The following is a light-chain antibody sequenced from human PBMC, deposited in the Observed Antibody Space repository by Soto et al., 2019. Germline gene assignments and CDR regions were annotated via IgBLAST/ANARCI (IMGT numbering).Light chain of an antibody. V-gene: IGKV3-20*01. CDR1: QTVDKGS. Sequence: EIVLTQSPGTVSLSPGDRATLSCRASQTVDKGSLAWYQQRPGQAPRLLVYGASRRAPGIPDRFSGSGSETDFTLTISRLAPDDFVVYYCQQYATSPLTFGGGTKVEIK. J-gene: IGKJ4*01. CDR2: GAS. CDR3: QQYATSPLT.